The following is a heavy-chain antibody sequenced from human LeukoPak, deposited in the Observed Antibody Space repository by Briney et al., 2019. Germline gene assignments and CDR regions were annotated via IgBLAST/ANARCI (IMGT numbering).Heavy chain of an antibody. J-gene: IGHJ4*02. Sequence: GGSLRLSCAASGFTFSSYAMSWVRQAPGKGLEWVSVISGLGGSTYYADSVRGRFAISRDNSKNTLWLQMNSLRADDTAIYYCARDVEARISAAGTFDYWGQGSLVTVSS. CDR1: GFTFSSYA. CDR2: ISGLGGST. CDR3: ARDVEARISAAGTFDY. V-gene: IGHV3-23*01. D-gene: IGHD6-13*01.